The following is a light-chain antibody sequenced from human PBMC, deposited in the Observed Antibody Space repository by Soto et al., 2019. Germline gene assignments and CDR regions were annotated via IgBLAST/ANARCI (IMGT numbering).Light chain of an antibody. V-gene: IGKV3-15*01. CDR3: QQYNKWPPET. Sequence: EIVITQSPVTLSVSPGERATLSCRASQSVSRKLVWYQQKPGQAPRLLIYDTSTRATGIPARFSGSGSGTDFTLTISSLQSEDFAVYYCQQYNKWPPETFGQGTKVDIK. CDR2: DTS. CDR1: QSVSRK. J-gene: IGKJ1*01.